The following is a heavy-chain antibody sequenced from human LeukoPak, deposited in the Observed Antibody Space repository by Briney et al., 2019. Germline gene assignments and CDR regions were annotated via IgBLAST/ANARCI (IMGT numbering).Heavy chain of an antibody. J-gene: IGHJ4*02. D-gene: IGHD3-10*01. Sequence: GGSLRLSCAASGFTVSSNYMSWVRQAPGKGLEWVSVISSDGSTYYADSVKGRFTISRDNSKNTLYLQMNSLRAEDTAVYYCAKDRTMVRGVPTRWGQGTLVTVSS. CDR3: AKDRTMVRGVPTR. CDR1: GFTVSSNY. V-gene: IGHV3-53*01. CDR2: ISSDGST.